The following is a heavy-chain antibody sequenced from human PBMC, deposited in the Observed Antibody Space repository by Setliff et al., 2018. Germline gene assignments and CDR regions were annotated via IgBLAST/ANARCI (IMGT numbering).Heavy chain of an antibody. V-gene: IGHV4-34*01. J-gene: IGHJ4*02. Sequence: KPSETLSLTCGVYGGSFSGYYWSWIRQPPGKGLEWIGEINHSGSTNYNPSLKSRVTISVDTSKNQFSRKLSSVTAADTAVYYCARRYNFWSGYFDHWGQGTLVTVSS. D-gene: IGHD3-3*01. CDR3: ARRYNFWSGYFDH. CDR2: INHSGST. CDR1: GGSFSGYY.